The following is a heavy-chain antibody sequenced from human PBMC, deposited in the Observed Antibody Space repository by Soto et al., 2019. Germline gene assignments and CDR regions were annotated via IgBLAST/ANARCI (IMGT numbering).Heavy chain of an antibody. CDR2: FDPEDGET. CDR3: ATGIAVAGTEIY. V-gene: IGHV1-24*01. D-gene: IGHD6-19*01. CDR1: GGTFRTYT. Sequence: ASVKVSCKTSGGTFRTYTINWVRQAPGKGLEWMGGFDPEDGETIYAQKFQGRVTMTEDTSTDTAYMELSSLRSEDTAVYYCATGIAVAGTEIYWGQGTLVTVSS. J-gene: IGHJ4*02.